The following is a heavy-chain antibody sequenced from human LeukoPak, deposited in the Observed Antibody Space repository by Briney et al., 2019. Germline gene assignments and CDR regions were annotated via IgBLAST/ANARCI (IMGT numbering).Heavy chain of an antibody. D-gene: IGHD1-26*01. CDR2: IGTAGDT. V-gene: IGHV3-13*04. J-gene: IGHJ4*02. Sequence: PGGSLRLSCVASGFTFSSHDMHWVRQPIGKGLEWVSSIGTAGDTYYPGSVRGRFTISRENAKNSLYLQMNTLRAGDTAVYYCARRYSGNYWDYWGQGTLVTVSS. CDR3: ARRYSGNYWDY. CDR1: GFTFSSHD.